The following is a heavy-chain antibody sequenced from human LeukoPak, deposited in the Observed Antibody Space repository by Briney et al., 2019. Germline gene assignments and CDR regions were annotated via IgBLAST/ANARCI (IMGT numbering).Heavy chain of an antibody. D-gene: IGHD3-10*01. J-gene: IGHJ5*01. CDR3: ARSRQASGLFNS. CDR2: IYDRGPA. CDR1: GYAITSGGFS. Sequence: ASETLSLTCTVSGYAITSGGFSWNWIRQSPGKGLEWIGCIYDRGPAYYNPSLKSRFTISVDRPKNQFFLNVTSLTAADTAVYFCARSRQASGLFNSWGQGTLVVVSS. V-gene: IGHV4-30-2*06.